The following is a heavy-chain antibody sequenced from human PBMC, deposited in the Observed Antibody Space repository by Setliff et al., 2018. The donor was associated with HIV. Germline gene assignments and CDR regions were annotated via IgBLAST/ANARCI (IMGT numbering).Heavy chain of an antibody. Sequence: GASVKVSCKASGGTLNRYAISWVRQAPGQGLKWMGRIIPIFNTTNYPYSSQGRVTITADKSTGTAYMELSSLKSEDTAVYYCARGAFWSGFLYAFDIWGQGTVVTV. CDR3: ARGAFWSGFLYAFDI. V-gene: IGHV1-69*06. CDR2: IIPIFNTT. CDR1: GGTLNRYA. J-gene: IGHJ3*02. D-gene: IGHD3-3*01.